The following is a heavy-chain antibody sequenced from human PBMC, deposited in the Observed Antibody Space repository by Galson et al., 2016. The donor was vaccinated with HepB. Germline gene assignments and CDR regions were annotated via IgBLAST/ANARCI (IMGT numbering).Heavy chain of an antibody. Sequence: SLRLSCAASEFSFSYYEMNWVRQAPGKGLEWVSYISDTGRTTNYADSVKGRFTTSRDNVKKLLYPQMNSLGAEDTAVYYCARDGVRDYDSSGYYHYWYFDLWGRGTLVTVSS. J-gene: IGHJ2*01. CDR2: ISDTGRTT. D-gene: IGHD3-22*01. CDR3: ARDGVRDYDSSGYYHYWYFDL. V-gene: IGHV3-48*03. CDR1: EFSFSYYE.